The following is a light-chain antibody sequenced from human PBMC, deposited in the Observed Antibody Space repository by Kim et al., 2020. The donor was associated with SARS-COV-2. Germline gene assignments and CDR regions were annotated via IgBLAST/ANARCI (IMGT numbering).Light chain of an antibody. CDR3: QQSYITRFA. J-gene: IGKJ3*01. V-gene: IGKV1-39*01. CDR2: AAS. Sequence: DIQMTQSPSSLSASVGDRVTIPCRTSQSISSHLNWYHQKPGRAPKLLIYAASTLQGGVPSRFSGSGSETDFTLTISSLQPEDFATYFCQQSYITRFAFGPGTKVDIK. CDR1: QSISSH.